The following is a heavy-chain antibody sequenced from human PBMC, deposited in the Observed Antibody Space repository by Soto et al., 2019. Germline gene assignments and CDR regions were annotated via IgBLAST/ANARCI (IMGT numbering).Heavy chain of an antibody. J-gene: IGHJ4*02. Sequence: QVHLVQSGAEVKKPWASVKVSCKCSGYGFTTYGITWVRQAPGQGLEWMAWISAHNGNTNYAQKLQGRVTVTRDTATSTAYMELRSLRSDDTAVYYCARGRYGDYCGQGALVTVSS. D-gene: IGHD1-1*01. CDR2: ISAHNGNT. CDR3: ARGRYGDY. V-gene: IGHV1-18*01. CDR1: GYGFTTYG.